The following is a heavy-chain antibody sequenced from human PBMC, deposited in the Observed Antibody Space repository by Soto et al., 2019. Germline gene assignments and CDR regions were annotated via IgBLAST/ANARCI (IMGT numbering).Heavy chain of an antibody. J-gene: IGHJ6*02. Sequence: SETLSLTWTVSGGSISSGGYHWSWNSQPPGKGLEWIGYIYYSGSTYYNPSLKSRVTISVVTSKNQFSLKLSSVTAADTAVYYCASFLVDTAMGTSSDGMDVWGQGTTVTVSS. V-gene: IGHV4-30-4*08. CDR2: IYYSGST. D-gene: IGHD5-18*01. CDR3: ASFLVDTAMGTSSDGMDV. CDR1: GGSISSGGYH.